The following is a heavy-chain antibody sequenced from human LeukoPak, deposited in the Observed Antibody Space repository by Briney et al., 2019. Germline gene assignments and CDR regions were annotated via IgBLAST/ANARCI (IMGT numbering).Heavy chain of an antibody. V-gene: IGHV4-30-4*01. CDR3: ARLLVGVITTHSGDC. Sequence: PSQTLSLTCTVSGDSISSGDYYWSWIRQPPGKGLEWIGYISHSGITYYNPSLKSRVTISVDTSKNQFSLKLSSVTAADTAVYYCARLLVGVITTHSGDCWGQGTLVTVSS. CDR2: ISHSGIT. D-gene: IGHD3-22*01. J-gene: IGHJ4*02. CDR1: GDSISSGDYY.